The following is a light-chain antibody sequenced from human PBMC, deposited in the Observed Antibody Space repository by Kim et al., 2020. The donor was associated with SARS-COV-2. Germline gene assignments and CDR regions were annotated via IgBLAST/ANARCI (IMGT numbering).Light chain of an antibody. Sequence: EIVLTQSPGTLSLSVGERATLSCRASQPVSRSYLAWYQQKPGQAPRVLIYGASNRATGIPDRFSGSDSGTDFTLTITSVTPEDFAVYYCHQNGTSPFAFGPGTKVDIK. V-gene: IGKV3-20*01. CDR3: HQNGTSPFA. CDR2: GAS. J-gene: IGKJ3*01. CDR1: QPVSRSY.